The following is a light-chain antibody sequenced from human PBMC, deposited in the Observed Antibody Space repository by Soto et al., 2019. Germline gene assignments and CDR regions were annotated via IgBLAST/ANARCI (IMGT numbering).Light chain of an antibody. CDR2: GAS. J-gene: IGKJ5*01. CDR1: QSVSSR. CDR3: QQYGGSPIT. V-gene: IGKV3-20*01. Sequence: EIVLTQSPCTLSLYPRERAPLSCMASQSVSSRLAWYQHKPGQAPRLLISGASSRATGIPDRFSGSGSGTDFTLTISRLEPGDFALYYCQQYGGSPITFGQGTRLEIK.